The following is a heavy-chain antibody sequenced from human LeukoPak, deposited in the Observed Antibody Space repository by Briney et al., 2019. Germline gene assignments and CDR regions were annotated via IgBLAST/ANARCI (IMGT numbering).Heavy chain of an antibody. D-gene: IGHD3-3*01. Sequence: PGGSLRLSCAASGFTFSSYAMTWVRQAPGKGLEWVSGISDSGVSTYYGDSVKGRFTISRDNSKNTLYLQMNSLRAEDTAVYYCAKDPRSGYYDYWGQGTLVTVSS. J-gene: IGHJ4*02. CDR1: GFTFSSYA. CDR3: AKDPRSGYYDY. CDR2: ISDSGVST. V-gene: IGHV3-23*01.